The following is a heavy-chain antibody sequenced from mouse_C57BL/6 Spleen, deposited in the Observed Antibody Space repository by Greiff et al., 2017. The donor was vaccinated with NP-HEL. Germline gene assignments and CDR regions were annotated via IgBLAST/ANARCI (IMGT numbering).Heavy chain of an antibody. J-gene: IGHJ1*03. CDR3: AGDIFGYWYFDV. V-gene: IGHV12-3*01. CDR1: GFPFTSGYY. CDR2: ITHSGET. Sequence: ESGPGLVKPSPSLFLTCSITGFPFTSGYYWIWIRQSPGKPLEWMGYITHSGETFYNPSLQSPISITRETSKNQFFLQLNSVTTEDTAMYYCAGDIFGYWYFDVWGTGTTVTVSS.